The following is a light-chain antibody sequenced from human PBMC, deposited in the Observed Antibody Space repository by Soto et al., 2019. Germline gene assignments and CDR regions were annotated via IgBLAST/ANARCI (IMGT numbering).Light chain of an antibody. CDR3: SLYTSENTYV. J-gene: IGLJ1*01. V-gene: IGLV2-18*01. Sequence: QSALTQPPSVSGSPGQSVTISCTGTSSDFVSYNRVSWYQQPPGTAPKLIIYEASNRPSGVPGRFSRSKSGNTASLTISGLQAADEADYYCSLYTSENTYVFGTGTKLTVL. CDR2: EAS. CDR1: SSDFVSYNR.